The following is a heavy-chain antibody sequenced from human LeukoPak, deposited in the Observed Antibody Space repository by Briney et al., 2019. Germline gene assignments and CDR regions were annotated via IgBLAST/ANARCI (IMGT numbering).Heavy chain of an antibody. J-gene: IGHJ4*02. CDR1: GSRFTDYY. D-gene: IGHD2-2*01. Sequence: ASVKVSCKASGSRFTDYYVHWVRQAPGQGLEWMGWINPNNGGTNYAQKFYSSVTMTRDTSITTAYMELNRLTSDDTAAYYCARELGFCSSTSCPLHHYWGQGTLVTVSS. CDR3: ARELGFCSSTSCPLHHY. CDR2: INPNNGGT. V-gene: IGHV1-2*02.